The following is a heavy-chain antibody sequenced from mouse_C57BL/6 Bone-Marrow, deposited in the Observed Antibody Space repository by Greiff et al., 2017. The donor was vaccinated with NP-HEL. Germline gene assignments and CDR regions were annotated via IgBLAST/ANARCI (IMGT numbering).Heavy chain of an antibody. J-gene: IGHJ3*01. CDR3: ARHEEGFPYYYGSSAWFAY. CDR2: FYPGSGSI. Sequence: QVHVKQSGAELVKPGASVKLSCKASGYTFTEYTIHWVKQRSGQGLEWIGWFYPGSGSIKYNEKFKDKATLTADKSSSTVYMELSRLTSEDSAVYFCARHEEGFPYYYGSSAWFAYWGQGTLVTVSA. D-gene: IGHD1-1*01. CDR1: GYTFTEYT. V-gene: IGHV1-62-2*01.